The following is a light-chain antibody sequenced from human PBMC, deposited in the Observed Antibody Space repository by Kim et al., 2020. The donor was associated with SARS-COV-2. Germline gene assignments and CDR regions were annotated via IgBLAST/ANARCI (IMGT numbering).Light chain of an antibody. CDR3: QQFNTYPLT. V-gene: IGKV1-13*02. CDR1: QGISSA. Sequence: AIQLTQSPSSLSASVGNRVTMTCRASQGISSALAWYQQKPGKAPKLLIYDASRLQSGVPSRFSGSGSGTDFTLTISSLQPEDFATYYCQQFNTYPLTFGGGTKVDIK. CDR2: DAS. J-gene: IGKJ4*01.